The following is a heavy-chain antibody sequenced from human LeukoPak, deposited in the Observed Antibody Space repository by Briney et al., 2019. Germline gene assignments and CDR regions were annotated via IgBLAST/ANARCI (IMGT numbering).Heavy chain of an antibody. V-gene: IGHV4-4*07. CDR3: ARGAWFDP. CDR2: IFHSGST. Sequence: LETLSLTCTVSGGSIGSYYWSWIRQPAGKGLEWIGRIFHSGSTNYNPSLKSRVIMSVDTSKNQFSLKLTSVTAADTAVYYCARGAWFDPWGLGTLVTVSS. CDR1: GGSIGSYY. J-gene: IGHJ5*02.